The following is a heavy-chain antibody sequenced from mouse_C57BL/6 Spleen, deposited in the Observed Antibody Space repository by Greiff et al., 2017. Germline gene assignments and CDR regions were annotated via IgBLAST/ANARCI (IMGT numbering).Heavy chain of an antibody. CDR1: GFTFSSYA. D-gene: IGHD2-3*01. J-gene: IGHJ3*01. CDR2: ISDGGSYT. CDR3: ARDFYDGYYGWFAY. V-gene: IGHV5-4*01. Sequence: EVQVVESGGGLVKPGGSLKLSCAASGFTFSSYAMSWVRQTPEKRLEWVATISDGGSYTHYPDNVKGRFTISRDNAKNNLYLQLSHLKSEDTAMYYCARDFYDGYYGWFAYWGQGTLVTVSA.